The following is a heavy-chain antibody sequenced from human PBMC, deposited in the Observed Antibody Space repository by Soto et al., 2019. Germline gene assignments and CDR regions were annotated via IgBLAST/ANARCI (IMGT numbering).Heavy chain of an antibody. J-gene: IGHJ6*02. V-gene: IGHV3-43*01. D-gene: IGHD1-26*01. CDR3: AKDFEYQAKWTLEFYYYGMDV. CDR2: ISWDGGST. CDR1: GFTFDDYT. Sequence: PGGSLRLSCAASGFTFDDYTMHWVRQAPGKGLEWVSLISWDGGSTYYADSVKGRFTISRDNSKNSLYLQMNSLRTEDTALYYCAKDFEYQAKWTLEFYYYGMDVWGQGTTVTVSS.